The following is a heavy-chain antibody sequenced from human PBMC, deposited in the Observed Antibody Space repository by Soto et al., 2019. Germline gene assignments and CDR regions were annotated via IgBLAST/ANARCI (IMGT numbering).Heavy chain of an antibody. J-gene: IGHJ4*02. D-gene: IGHD6-19*01. CDR2: VNPNSGGT. Sequence: ASVKVSCKASGYTFTGYYIHWVRQAPGQGLEWMGWVNPNSGGTNYAQRFQGWVTMTRDTSISTAYMELSRLRSDDTAVYYCVTSRVSIAVAGETEYYFDYWGQGTLVTVSS. CDR3: VTSRVSIAVAGETEYYFDY. CDR1: GYTFTGYY. V-gene: IGHV1-2*04.